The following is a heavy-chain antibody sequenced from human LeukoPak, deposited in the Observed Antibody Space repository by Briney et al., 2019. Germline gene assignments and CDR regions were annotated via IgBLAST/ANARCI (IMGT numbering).Heavy chain of an antibody. Sequence: PGRSLRLSCAASGFTFSSYAMHWVRQAPGKGLEWVAVISYDGSNKYYADSVKGRFTISRDNSKNTLYLQVNSLRAEDTAVYYCARDLQLWGQGTLVTVSS. CDR2: ISYDGSNK. CDR3: ARDLQL. D-gene: IGHD2-2*01. CDR1: GFTFSSYA. V-gene: IGHV3-30-3*01. J-gene: IGHJ4*02.